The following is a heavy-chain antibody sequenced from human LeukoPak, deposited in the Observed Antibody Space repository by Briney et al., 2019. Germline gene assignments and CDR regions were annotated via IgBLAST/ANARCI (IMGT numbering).Heavy chain of an antibody. CDR1: GFTFSSYE. V-gene: IGHV3-48*03. CDR3: AELGITMIGGV. Sequence: GGSLRLSCAASGFTFSSYEMNWVRQAPGKGLEWVSYISSSGSHIYYADSVKGRFTISRDNAKNSLYLQMNSLRAKDTAVYYCAELGITMIGGVWGKGTTVTISS. D-gene: IGHD3-10*02. CDR2: ISSSGSHI. J-gene: IGHJ6*04.